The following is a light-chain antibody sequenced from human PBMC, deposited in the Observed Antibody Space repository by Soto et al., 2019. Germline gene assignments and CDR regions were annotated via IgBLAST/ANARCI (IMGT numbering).Light chain of an antibody. CDR1: SSDVGSYNL. CDR3: CSYAGSSPYV. CDR2: EGS. V-gene: IGLV2-23*01. Sequence: QSALTQPASVSGSPGQSITISCTGTSSDVGSYNLVSWYQQHPGKAPKLMIYEGSKRPSGVSNRFSGSKSGNTASLTISGLQAEDEADSSCCSYAGSSPYVFGTGTQLTVL. J-gene: IGLJ1*01.